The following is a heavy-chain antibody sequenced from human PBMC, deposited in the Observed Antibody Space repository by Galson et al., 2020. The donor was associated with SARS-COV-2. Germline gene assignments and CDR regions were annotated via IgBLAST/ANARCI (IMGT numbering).Heavy chain of an antibody. CDR3: ARQEGRLDSFDF. CDR2: IHPGDSDT. V-gene: IGHV5-51*01. D-gene: IGHD2-15*01. CDR1: GYRFSSYW. J-gene: IGHJ4*02. Sequence: GESLKISCKVSGYRFSSYWIAWVRQMPGKGLEWLGSIHPGDSDTRNSPSLQGQVTISVDKSISAAYLQWSSLQASDTAMYYCARQEGRLDSFDFWGQGTLVTVSS.